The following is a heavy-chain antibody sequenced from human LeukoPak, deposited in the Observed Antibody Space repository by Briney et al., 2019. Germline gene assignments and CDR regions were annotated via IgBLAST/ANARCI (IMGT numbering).Heavy chain of an antibody. D-gene: IGHD6-6*01. CDR3: ARGGSSSLAHLDY. Sequence: GGSLRLSCAASGFTVSSNYMSWVRQAPGKGLEWVSVIYSGGSTYYADSVKGRFTISRDNSKNTLHLQMNSLRAEDTAVYYCARGGSSSLAHLDYWGQGTLVTVSS. V-gene: IGHV3-53*01. J-gene: IGHJ4*02. CDR1: GFTVSSNY. CDR2: IYSGGST.